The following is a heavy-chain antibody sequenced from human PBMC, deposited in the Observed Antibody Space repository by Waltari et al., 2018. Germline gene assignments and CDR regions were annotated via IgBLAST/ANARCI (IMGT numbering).Heavy chain of an antibody. V-gene: IGHV1-69*02. J-gene: IGHJ4*02. D-gene: IGHD5-18*01. Sequence: QVQLVQSGAEVKKPGSSVKVSCKASGVTFSSYTISWVRQAPGQGLEWMGRIIPSLGRANYAQKLQGRVTITADKSTSTAYMELSSLRSEDTAVYYCARTPLTAMFDYWGQGTLVTVSS. CDR3: ARTPLTAMFDY. CDR1: GVTFSSYT. CDR2: IIPSLGRA.